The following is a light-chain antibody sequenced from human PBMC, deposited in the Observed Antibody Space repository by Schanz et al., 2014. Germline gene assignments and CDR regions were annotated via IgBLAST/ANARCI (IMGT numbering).Light chain of an antibody. J-gene: IGKJ4*01. Sequence: EIVLTQSPATLSLSPGERATLSCRASQSVSSYLAWYQQKPGQAPRLLIYGASSRPTGIPDRFSGSGSGTDFTLTITRLEPEDSAVYYCQRYGTSPPLTFGGGTKVEIK. V-gene: IGKV3-20*01. CDR2: GAS. CDR1: QSVSSY. CDR3: QRYGTSPPLT.